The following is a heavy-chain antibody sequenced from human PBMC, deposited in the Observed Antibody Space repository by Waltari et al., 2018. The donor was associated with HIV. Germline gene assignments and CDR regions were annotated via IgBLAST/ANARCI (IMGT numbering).Heavy chain of an antibody. Sequence: IQLLQSGGGVVRPGGSLRLSFAASGFPFRRLAMHWVRQAPAKGLEWVAVISSDGFTKYVDSVKGRFTVSRDISKSTLYVQMNNLRPDDTAVYYCARAFGFSNSGPVGYWGQGTLVIVSS. D-gene: IGHD5-18*01. J-gene: IGHJ4*02. CDR1: GFPFRRLA. CDR2: ISSDGFTK. V-gene: IGHV3-30*03. CDR3: ARAFGFSNSGPVGY.